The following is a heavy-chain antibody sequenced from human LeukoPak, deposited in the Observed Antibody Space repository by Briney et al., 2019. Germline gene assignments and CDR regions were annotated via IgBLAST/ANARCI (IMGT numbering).Heavy chain of an antibody. CDR2: IYYSGTT. CDR1: GGSISSGNYY. CDR3: AREVRLLYYFDY. V-gene: IGHV4-30-4*08. Sequence: SQTLSLTCTVSGGSISSGNYYWNWIRQPQGKGLEWIGYIYYSGTTYYNPSLKSRVTISVDTSKNQFSLKLSSVAAADTAVYYCAREVRLLYYFDYWGQGTLVTVSS. D-gene: IGHD5-12*01. J-gene: IGHJ4*02.